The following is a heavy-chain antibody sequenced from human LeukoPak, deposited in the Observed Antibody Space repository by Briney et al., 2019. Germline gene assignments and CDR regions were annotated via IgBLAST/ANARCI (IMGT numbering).Heavy chain of an antibody. CDR1: GASISSYNC. CDR3: ARGASTVTGYFDY. D-gene: IGHD4-17*01. V-gene: IGHV4-4*02. CDR2: IYRSGIT. Sequence: SETLSLTCAVSGASISSYNCWGWVRQSPGKVLEWIGEIYRSGITNYNPSLKSRVTISVDKSKNQFSLKLNSVTAADTAVYYCARGASTVTGYFDYWGQGTLVTVSS. J-gene: IGHJ4*02.